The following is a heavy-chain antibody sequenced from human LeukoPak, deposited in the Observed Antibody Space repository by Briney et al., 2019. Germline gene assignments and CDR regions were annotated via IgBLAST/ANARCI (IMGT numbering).Heavy chain of an antibody. V-gene: IGHV4-34*01. CDR2: INHSGST. CDR3: ARGGGAYYVDV. Sequence: SETLSLTCAVYGGSFSGYYWSWIRQPPGKGLEWIGEINHSGSTNYNPSLKSRVTISVDTSKNQFSLKLSSVTAADTAVYYCARGGGAYYVDVWDKGTTVTVSS. CDR1: GGSFSGYY. J-gene: IGHJ6*03.